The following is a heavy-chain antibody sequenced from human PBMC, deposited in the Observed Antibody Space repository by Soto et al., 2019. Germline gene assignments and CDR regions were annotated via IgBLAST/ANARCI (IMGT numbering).Heavy chain of an antibody. CDR2: IWYDGSNK. Sequence: GGSLRLSCASSGFTFSSYGMHWVRQAPGKGLEWVAVIWYDGSNKYYADSVKGRFTISRDNSKNTLYLQMNSLRAEDTAVYYCARDRRGGNSKYYFDYWGQGTLVTVSS. V-gene: IGHV3-33*01. D-gene: IGHD2-21*02. J-gene: IGHJ4*02. CDR3: ARDRRGGNSKYYFDY. CDR1: GFTFSSYG.